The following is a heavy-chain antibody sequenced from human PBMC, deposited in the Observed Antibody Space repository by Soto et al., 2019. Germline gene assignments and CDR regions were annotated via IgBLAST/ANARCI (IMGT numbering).Heavy chain of an antibody. CDR1: GVSISSGNW. CDR2: IFHDGTA. CDR3: ARLVYDTRLNYMYFDF. V-gene: IGHV4-4*02. J-gene: IGHJ4*02. Sequence: SETLALTCAVCGVSISSGNWWTWFRQTPQRGLEYIGEIFHDGTANYYPSFERRVAISVDTSKNQFSLKLTSVTAADTAIYFCARLVYDTRLNYMYFDFWGQGALVTVSS. D-gene: IGHD2-8*01.